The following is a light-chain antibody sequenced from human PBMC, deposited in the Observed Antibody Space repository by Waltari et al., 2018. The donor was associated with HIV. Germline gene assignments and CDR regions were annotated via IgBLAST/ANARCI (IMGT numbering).Light chain of an antibody. J-gene: IGKJ5*01. CDR3: QQHYDSPIT. CDR1: QSVLYSSNNKNY. Sequence: DIVMTQSPDSLAVYLGEKATINYKSSQSVLYSSNNKNYLAWYQQKSGQPPKLLISWASTRESGVPDRFSGSGSGTDFTLTISSLQAEDVAVYYCQQHYDSPITFGQGTRLEIK. CDR2: WAS. V-gene: IGKV4-1*01.